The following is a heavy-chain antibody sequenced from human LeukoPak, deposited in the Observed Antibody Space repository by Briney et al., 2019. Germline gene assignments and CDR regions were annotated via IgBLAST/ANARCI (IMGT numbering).Heavy chain of an antibody. CDR3: ARVYAWNRPELLGY. Sequence: ASVKVSCKASGYTFTSYDINWVRQATGQGLEWMGWMNPNSGNTGYAQKFQGRVTITRNTSISTAYMELSSLRSEDTAVYYCARVYAWNRPELLGYWGQGTLVTVSS. J-gene: IGHJ4*02. D-gene: IGHD1-1*01. CDR1: GYTFTSYD. V-gene: IGHV1-8*03. CDR2: MNPNSGNT.